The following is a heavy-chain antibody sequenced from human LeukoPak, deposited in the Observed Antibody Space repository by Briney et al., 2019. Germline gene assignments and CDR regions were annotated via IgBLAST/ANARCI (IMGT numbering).Heavy chain of an antibody. V-gene: IGHV4-34*01. CDR1: GGSFSGYY. Sequence: SETLSLTCAVYGGSFSGYYWSWIRQPPGEGLEWIGEINHSGSTNYNPSLKSRVTISVDTSKNQFSLKLSSVTAADTAVYYCASTPLVTDYYYYGMDVWGQETTVTVSS. D-gene: IGHD2-21*02. CDR3: ASTPLVTDYYYYGMDV. CDR2: INHSGST. J-gene: IGHJ6*02.